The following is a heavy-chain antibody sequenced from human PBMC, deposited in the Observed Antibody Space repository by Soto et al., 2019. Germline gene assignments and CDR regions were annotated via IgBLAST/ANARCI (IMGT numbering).Heavy chain of an antibody. CDR1: GYTFTSYY. CDR2: INPSGGST. D-gene: IGHD3-22*01. Sequence: QVQLVQSGAEVKKPGASVKVSCKASGYTFTSYYMHWVRQAPGQGLEWMGIINPSGGSTSYAQKLEGRVTVTRDRCTSAVCMEVRRLRSEDAAVDYCAAGDRRDSSGYYLDYWGQGTLVTVSS. CDR3: AAGDRRDSSGYYLDY. J-gene: IGHJ4*02. V-gene: IGHV1-46*04.